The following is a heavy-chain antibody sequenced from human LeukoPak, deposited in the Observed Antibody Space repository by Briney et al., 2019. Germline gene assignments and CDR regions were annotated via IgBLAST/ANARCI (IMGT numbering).Heavy chain of an antibody. CDR2: IKSKTDGGTT. CDR3: TARNFDY. V-gene: IGHV3-15*01. J-gene: IGHJ4*02. Sequence: GGSLRLSCAASGFTLSNAWVNWVRQGPGKGLEWVGRIKSKTDGGTTDYAAPVKDRFTISRDDSKNTLYLQMNSLKTEDTAAYYCTARNFDYWGQGALVTVSS. CDR1: GFTLSNAW.